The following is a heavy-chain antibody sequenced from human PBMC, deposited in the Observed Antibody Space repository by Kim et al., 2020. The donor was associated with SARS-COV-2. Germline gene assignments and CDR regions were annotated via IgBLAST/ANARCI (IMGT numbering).Heavy chain of an antibody. J-gene: IGHJ5*02. D-gene: IGHD6-13*01. CDR1: GGSFSGYY. V-gene: IGHV4-34*01. Sequence: SETLSLTCAVYGGSFSGYYWSWIRQPPGKGLEWIGEINHSGSTNYNPSLKSRVTISVDTSKNQFSLKLSSVTAADTAVYYCARVSFGSSWQGEWFDPWGQGTLVTVSS. CDR3: ARVSFGSSWQGEWFDP. CDR2: INHSGST.